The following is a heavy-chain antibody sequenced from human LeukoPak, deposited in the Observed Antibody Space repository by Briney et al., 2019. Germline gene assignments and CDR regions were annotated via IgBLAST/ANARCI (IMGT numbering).Heavy chain of an antibody. J-gene: IGHJ6*03. CDR1: GFTFSDYF. Sequence: GGSLRLSCAASGFTFSDYFMRWIRQAPGKGLEWVSYISPAGGSIDYADSVRGGFTIARDNAKNSLYLQMNSLRAEDTAVYYCSRHPFPPAGYYFSYYYMDVWGRGTTVTVSS. D-gene: IGHD2/OR15-2a*01. CDR2: ISPAGGSI. V-gene: IGHV3-11*01. CDR3: SRHPFPPAGYYFSYYYMDV.